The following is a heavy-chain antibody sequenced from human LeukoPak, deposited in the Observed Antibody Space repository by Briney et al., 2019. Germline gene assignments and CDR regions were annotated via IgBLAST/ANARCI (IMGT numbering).Heavy chain of an antibody. Sequence: GGSLRLSCAASGFTFSSYSMNWVRQAPGKGLEWVSSISSSSSYIYYADSVKGRFTISRDNAKNSLYLQMNSLRAEDTAVYYCARDIGIAVAGRLPDCWGQGTLVTVSS. CDR3: ARDIGIAVAGRLPDC. J-gene: IGHJ4*02. CDR1: GFTFSSYS. CDR2: ISSSSSYI. D-gene: IGHD6-19*01. V-gene: IGHV3-21*01.